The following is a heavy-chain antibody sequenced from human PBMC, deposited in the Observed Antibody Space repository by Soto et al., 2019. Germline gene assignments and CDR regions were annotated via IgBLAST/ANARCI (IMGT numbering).Heavy chain of an antibody. D-gene: IGHD2-15*01. CDR1: GFIFNTYT. V-gene: IGHV3-30-3*01. CDR2: ISFDGNSE. CDR3: AKDYTVAADPSSVILFDY. J-gene: IGHJ4*02. Sequence: GGSLRLACAASGFIFNTYTMHWVRQAPGKGLEWVALISFDGNSEYSADSVRGRFTISRDNSKNMLYLQMSSLRVEDTAIYYCAKDYTVAADPSSVILFDYWGQGALVTVSS.